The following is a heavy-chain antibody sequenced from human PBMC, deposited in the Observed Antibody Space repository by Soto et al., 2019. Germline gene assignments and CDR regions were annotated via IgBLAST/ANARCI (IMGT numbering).Heavy chain of an antibody. V-gene: IGHV4-4*02. CDR1: SGSISTANW. CDR2: IYHSGDT. Sequence: QVPLQESGPRLVRPSGTLSLTCTVSSGSISTANWWSWVRQPPGRGLEGIGEIYHSGDTNYNLSLKGRCTLSVDKSKKQFPLRLSSVTATDTATYYCARRGGGVVLAATTPFDYWGQGTLVTVSS. CDR3: ARRGGGVVLAATTPFDY. D-gene: IGHD2-15*01. J-gene: IGHJ4*02.